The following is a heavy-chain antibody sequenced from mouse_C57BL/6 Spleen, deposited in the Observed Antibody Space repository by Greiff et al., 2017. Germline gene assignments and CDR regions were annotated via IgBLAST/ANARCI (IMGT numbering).Heavy chain of an antibody. D-gene: IGHD1-1*01. V-gene: IGHV7-3*01. Sequence: DVKLVESGGGLVQPGGSLSLSCAASGFTFTDYYMSWVRQPPGKALEWLGFIRNKANGYTTEYSASVKGRFTISRDNSQSILYLQMNALRAEDSATYYCARWDYYGSPFAYWGQGTLVTVSA. CDR2: IRNKANGYTT. CDR1: GFTFTDYY. CDR3: ARWDYYGSPFAY. J-gene: IGHJ3*01.